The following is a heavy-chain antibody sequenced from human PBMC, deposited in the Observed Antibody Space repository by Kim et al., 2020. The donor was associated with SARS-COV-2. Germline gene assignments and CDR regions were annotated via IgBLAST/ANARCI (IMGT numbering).Heavy chain of an antibody. Sequence: GGSLRLSCAASGFTFGINAMTWVRQAPGQGLEWVSAISGSGNNTYYADSVKGRFTISRDNSKNTLYLQMNSLRADDTAVYYCAKPRGAALWGQGTLVTVS. CDR1: GFTFGINA. CDR3: AKPRGAAL. V-gene: IGHV3-23*01. J-gene: IGHJ4*02. CDR2: ISGSGNNT. D-gene: IGHD3-10*01.